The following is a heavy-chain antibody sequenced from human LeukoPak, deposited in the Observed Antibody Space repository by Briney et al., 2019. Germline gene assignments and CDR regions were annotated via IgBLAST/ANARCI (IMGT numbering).Heavy chain of an antibody. D-gene: IGHD3-3*01. CDR3: ARAWGYYDFWSGYYGFDY. CDR2: IYYSGST. Sequence: PSETLSLTCTVSGGSISSYYWSWIRQPPGKGLEWIGYIYYSGSTNYNPPLKSRVTISVDTSKNQFSLKLSSVTAADTAVYYCARAWGYYDFWSGYYGFDYWGQGTLVTVSS. V-gene: IGHV4-59*01. J-gene: IGHJ4*02. CDR1: GGSISSYY.